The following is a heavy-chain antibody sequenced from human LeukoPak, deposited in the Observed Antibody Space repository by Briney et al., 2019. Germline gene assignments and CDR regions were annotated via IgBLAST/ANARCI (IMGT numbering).Heavy chain of an antibody. CDR1: RFTFSNYA. D-gene: IGHD5-24*01. Sequence: SGGSLRLSCAASRFTFSNYAMHWVRQAPGKGLEWVAVISYDGSNKYYADSVKGRFTISRDISKNTLYLQMNSLRAEDTAVYYCARDRTRDGYNQGRVFDYLGQGTLVTVSS. J-gene: IGHJ4*02. CDR2: ISYDGSNK. CDR3: ARDRTRDGYNQGRVFDY. V-gene: IGHV3-30-3*01.